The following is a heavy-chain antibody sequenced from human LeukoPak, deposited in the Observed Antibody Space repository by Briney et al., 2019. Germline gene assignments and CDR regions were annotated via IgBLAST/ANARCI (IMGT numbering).Heavy chain of an antibody. D-gene: IGHD2-21*01. J-gene: IGHJ4*02. CDR2: ISGSGGST. V-gene: IGHV3-23*01. CDR3: AKDPTTYCGGDCCFDY. CDR1: GFTFSSYA. Sequence: PGGSLRLSCAASGFTFSSYAMSWVRQAPGKGLEWVSAISGSGGSTYYADSVKGRFTISRDNSKNTLYLQMNSLRAEDTAVYYCAKDPTTYCGGDCCFDYWGQGTLVTVSS.